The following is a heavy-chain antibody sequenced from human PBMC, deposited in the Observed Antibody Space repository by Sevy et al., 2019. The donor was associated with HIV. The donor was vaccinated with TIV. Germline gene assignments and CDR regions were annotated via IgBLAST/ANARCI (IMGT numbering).Heavy chain of an antibody. D-gene: IGHD4-17*01. CDR2: ISYDGSNK. CDR1: GFTFSSYA. V-gene: IGHV3-30-3*01. Sequence: GGSLRLSCAASGFTFSSYAMHWVRQAPGKVLEWVAIISYDGSNKYYADSVKGRFTVSRDNSKNTLYLQMNSLRAEDTAVYYCARESGDKTTVVNYPSYFDYWGQGTLVTVSS. J-gene: IGHJ4*02. CDR3: ARESGDKTTVVNYPSYFDY.